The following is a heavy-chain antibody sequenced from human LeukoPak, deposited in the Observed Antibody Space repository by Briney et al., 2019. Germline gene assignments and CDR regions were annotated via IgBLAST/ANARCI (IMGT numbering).Heavy chain of an antibody. J-gene: IGHJ6*02. Sequence: PGESLRLSCAASGFTFSSYGMHWVRQAPGKGLEWVAVISYDGSNKYYADSVKGRFTISRDNSKNTLYLQMNSLRAEDTAVYYRAKGHGDYVSDYYGMDVWGQGTTVTVSS. V-gene: IGHV3-30*18. D-gene: IGHD4-17*01. CDR1: GFTFSSYG. CDR3: AKGHGDYVSDYYGMDV. CDR2: ISYDGSNK.